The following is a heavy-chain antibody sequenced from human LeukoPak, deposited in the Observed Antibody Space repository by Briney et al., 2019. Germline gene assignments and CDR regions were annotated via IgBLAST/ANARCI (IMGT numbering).Heavy chain of an antibody. CDR3: ARLSTVTTSFDY. CDR2: IYTSGRT. CDR1: GGSISYYY. J-gene: IGHJ4*02. D-gene: IGHD4-11*01. V-gene: IGHV4-4*07. Sequence: SETLSLTCTVSGGSISYYYWNWIRQPAGKGLEWIGRIYTSGRTYYNPSLKSRVSMSVDTSKNQFSLKLSSVTAADTAVYYCARLSTVTTSFDYWGQGTLVTVSS.